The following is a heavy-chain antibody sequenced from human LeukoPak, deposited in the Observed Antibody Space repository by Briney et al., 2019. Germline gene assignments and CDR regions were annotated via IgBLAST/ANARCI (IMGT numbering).Heavy chain of an antibody. V-gene: IGHV4-59*01. CDR1: GASISPNY. D-gene: IGHD2-15*01. CDR3: ARVYCSGSTCYHFDY. CDR2: IYYTGSA. J-gene: IGHJ4*02. Sequence: VQLQESGPGLVKPWEALSLTCTVSGASISPNYWSWIRQPPGKGLEFIGRIYYTGSADYNPSLKSRVTISFDTSKSQVFLNLNSVTAADTAVYYYARVYCSGSTCYHFDYWGQGTLVTVSS.